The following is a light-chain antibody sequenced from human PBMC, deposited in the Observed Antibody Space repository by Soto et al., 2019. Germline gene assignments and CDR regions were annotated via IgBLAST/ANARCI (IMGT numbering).Light chain of an antibody. Sequence: EIVLTQSPATLSLSPGERATLSCRASQSVSSYLAWYQQKPGQAPRLLIYDASNRATGIPARFSGSGSGTDFALTISRLEPEDFAVSYCQQRSNWPSLTFGQGTRLEIK. J-gene: IGKJ5*01. CDR3: QQRSNWPSLT. V-gene: IGKV3-11*01. CDR1: QSVSSY. CDR2: DAS.